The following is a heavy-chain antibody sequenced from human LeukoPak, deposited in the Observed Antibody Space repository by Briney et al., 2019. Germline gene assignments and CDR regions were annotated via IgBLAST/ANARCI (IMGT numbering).Heavy chain of an antibody. V-gene: IGHV4-34*01. D-gene: IGHD2-15*01. J-gene: IGHJ4*02. CDR1: GGSFSGYY. CDR3: AREGRFSILDY. Sequence: SETLSLTCAVYGGSFSGYYWSWIRQPPGKGLEWIGEINHSGSTNYNPSLKSRVTISVDTSKNQFSLKLSSVTAADTAVYYCAREGRFSILDYWGQGTLVTVSS. CDR2: INHSGST.